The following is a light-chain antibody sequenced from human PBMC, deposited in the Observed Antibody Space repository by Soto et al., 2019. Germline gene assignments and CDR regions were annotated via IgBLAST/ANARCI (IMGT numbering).Light chain of an antibody. J-gene: IGKJ2*02. Sequence: DIVMTQSPDSLAVFLGERATINCTSSQSVLFSSNYKSYLAWYQQKPGQAPKLLISWASTRESGVPDRFSGSGSGTDFTLTISSLQAEDVAVYYCQQYYSTPCTFGQGTKVEI. CDR3: QQYYSTPCT. CDR1: QSVLFSSNYKSY. V-gene: IGKV4-1*01. CDR2: WAS.